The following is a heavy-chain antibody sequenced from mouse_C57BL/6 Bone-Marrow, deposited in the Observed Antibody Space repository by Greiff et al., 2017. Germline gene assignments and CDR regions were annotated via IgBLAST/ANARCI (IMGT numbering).Heavy chain of an antibody. CDR2: IWTGGGT. CDR1: GFSLTSYA. CDR3: ARNDYRYFDV. Sequence: VKLPESGPGLVAPSQSLSITCTVSGFSLTSYAISWVRQPPGKGLEWLGVIWTGGGTNYNYATESRLSISKDNSKSQVFLKMNSMQTDYTARYYCARNDYRYFDVWGTGTTVTVSS. J-gene: IGHJ1*03. V-gene: IGHV2-9-1*01.